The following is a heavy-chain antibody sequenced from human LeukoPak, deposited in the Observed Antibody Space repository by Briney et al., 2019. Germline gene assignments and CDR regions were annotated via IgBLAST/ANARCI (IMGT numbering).Heavy chain of an antibody. Sequence: GGSLRLPCAASGFTFSNYAMSWVRQAPGKGLEWVSAISGSGGNTYYTDSVKGRFTISRDNSKNTLYLQMNSLRAEDTAVYYCAKGPLGYCSGGTCYVDYWGQGTLVTVSS. CDR3: AKGPLGYCSGGTCYVDY. D-gene: IGHD2-15*01. V-gene: IGHV3-23*01. J-gene: IGHJ4*02. CDR1: GFTFSNYA. CDR2: ISGSGGNT.